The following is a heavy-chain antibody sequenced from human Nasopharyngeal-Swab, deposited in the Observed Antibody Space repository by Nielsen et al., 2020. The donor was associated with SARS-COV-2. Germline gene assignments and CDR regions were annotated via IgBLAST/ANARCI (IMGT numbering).Heavy chain of an antibody. J-gene: IGHJ6*02. CDR1: GFSFRNYE. V-gene: IGHV3-48*03. Sequence: GGSLRLSCAASGFSFRNYEMNWVRQAPGKGLEGVSYISSSGSTIYYADSVKGRFTISRDNAKNSLYLQMNSLRAEDTAVYYCARDYRTYYYDSSGYYASYYYGMDVWGQGTTVTVSS. CDR2: ISSSGSTI. CDR3: ARDYRTYYYDSSGYYASYYYGMDV. D-gene: IGHD3-22*01.